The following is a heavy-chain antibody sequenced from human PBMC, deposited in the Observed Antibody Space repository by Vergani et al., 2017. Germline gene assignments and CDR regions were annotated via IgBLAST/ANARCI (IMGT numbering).Heavy chain of an antibody. CDR1: GFTFSSYA. J-gene: IGHJ4*02. CDR3: AGGSGGYGWGYGRFDY. Sequence: EVQLLESGGGLVQPGGSLRLSCAASGFTFSSYAMSWVRQAPGKGLDWVSSISGSGGSTYYADSVKGRFTIARDNSKNTLYLQMNSLRAEDTAVYYCAGGSGGYGWGYGRFDYWGQGTLVTVSS. V-gene: IGHV3-23*01. D-gene: IGHD1-26*01. CDR2: ISGSGGST.